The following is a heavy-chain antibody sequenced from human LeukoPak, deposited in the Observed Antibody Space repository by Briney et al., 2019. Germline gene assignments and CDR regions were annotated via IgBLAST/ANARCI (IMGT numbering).Heavy chain of an antibody. CDR3: ARGLNIRAFDI. D-gene: IGHD2/OR15-2a*01. V-gene: IGHV4-38-2*02. CDR2: IYHSGST. J-gene: IGHJ3*02. CDR1: GYSISSGYY. Sequence: SETLSLTCTVSGYSISSGYYWGWIRQPPGKGLEWIGSIYHSGSTYYNPSLKSRVTISVDTSKNQFSLKLSSVTAADTAVYYCARGLNIRAFDIWGQGTMVTVSS.